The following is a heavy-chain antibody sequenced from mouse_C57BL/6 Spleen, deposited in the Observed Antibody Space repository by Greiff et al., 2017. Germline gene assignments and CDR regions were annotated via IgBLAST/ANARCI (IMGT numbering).Heavy chain of an antibody. CDR2: INPSNGGT. Sequence: QVQLQQPGTELVKPGASVKLSCKASGYTFTSYWMHWVKQRPGQGLEWIGNINPSNGGTNYNEKFKSKATLTVDKSSSTADLQLSSLTSEDSAVYYCAREGNYYGSSDGYWGQGTTLTVSS. CDR1: GYTFTSYW. CDR3: AREGNYYGSSDGY. D-gene: IGHD1-1*01. V-gene: IGHV1-53*01. J-gene: IGHJ2*01.